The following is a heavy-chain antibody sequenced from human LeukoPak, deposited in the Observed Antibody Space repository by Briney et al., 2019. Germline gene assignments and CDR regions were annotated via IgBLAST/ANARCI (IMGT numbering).Heavy chain of an antibody. Sequence: SETLSLTCAVSGYSITSDYYWGWIRQPPGKGLEWIGTIYHSGSTFYSPSLKSRLTIPVDTSKNQFSLNLNSVTAADTAVYYCARERAGAVDYWGQGTLVTVSS. J-gene: IGHJ4*02. CDR1: GYSITSDYY. V-gene: IGHV4-38-2*02. D-gene: IGHD1-26*01. CDR2: IYHSGST. CDR3: ARERAGAVDY.